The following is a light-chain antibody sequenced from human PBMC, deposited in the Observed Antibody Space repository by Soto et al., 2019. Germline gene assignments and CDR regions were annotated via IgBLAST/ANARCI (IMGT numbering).Light chain of an antibody. Sequence: EIVLTQSPGTLSLSPGERATLSCRASQSVSSRSLAWYQQKPGQAPRLLIYGASSRATGIPDRVSGSGSGTDFTLTISRLEPEDFAVYYCQHYGSSPNTFGQGTKLEIK. CDR2: GAS. CDR3: QHYGSSPNT. V-gene: IGKV3-20*01. J-gene: IGKJ2*01. CDR1: QSVSSRS.